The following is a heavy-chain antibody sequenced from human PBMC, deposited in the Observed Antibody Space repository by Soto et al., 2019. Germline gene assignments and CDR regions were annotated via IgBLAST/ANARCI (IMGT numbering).Heavy chain of an antibody. V-gene: IGHV3-15*01. CDR1: GFSFSNAR. CDR3: TARAAGTAFFDY. CDR2: IKTESDGGTT. J-gene: IGHJ4*02. D-gene: IGHD1-7*01. Sequence: DVHLVESGGDLVKPGGCLRLSCTASGFSFSNARMSWVRQAPGKGLEWVGLIKTESDGGTTDYAAPVKGRFTISRDDSKNTLYLQMNSLKTDDTAVYYCTARAAGTAFFDYWGQGSLVTVSS.